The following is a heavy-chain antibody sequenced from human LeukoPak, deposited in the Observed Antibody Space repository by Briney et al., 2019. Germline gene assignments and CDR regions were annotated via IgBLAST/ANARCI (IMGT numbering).Heavy chain of an antibody. CDR3: ASTTWGRVTRWYFDL. Sequence: SETLSLTCTVSGGSISSNSYSWGWIRQPPGKGLEWIGSIFYSGSTSYNPSLKSRVTISVDTSKSQFSLKLTSVTASDTVVYYCASTTWGRVTRWYFDLWGRGTLVTVSS. CDR2: IFYSGST. J-gene: IGHJ2*01. D-gene: IGHD4-17*01. V-gene: IGHV4-39*01. CDR1: GGSISSNSYS.